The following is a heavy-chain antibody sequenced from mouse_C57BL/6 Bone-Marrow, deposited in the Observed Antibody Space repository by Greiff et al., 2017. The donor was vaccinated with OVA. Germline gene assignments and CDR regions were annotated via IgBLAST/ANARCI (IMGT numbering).Heavy chain of an antibody. D-gene: IGHD1-1*01. J-gene: IGHJ1*03. CDR2: IYPGDGDT. CDR3: ARDYGNSYGYVDV. V-gene: IGHV1-82*01. CDR1: GYAFSSSW. Sequence: QVQLQQSGPELVKPGASVKISCKASGYAFSSSWMNWVKQRPGKGLEWIGRIYPGDGDTNYNGKFKGKATLTADKSSSTAYMQLSSLTSEDSAVYFCARDYGNSYGYVDVWGTGTTVTVSS.